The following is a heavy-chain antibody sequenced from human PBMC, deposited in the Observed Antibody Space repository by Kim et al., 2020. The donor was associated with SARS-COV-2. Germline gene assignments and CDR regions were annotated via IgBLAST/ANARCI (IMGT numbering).Heavy chain of an antibody. Sequence: SETLSLTCTVSGGSISSYYWSWIRQPPGKGLEWIGYIYYSGSTNYNPSLKSRVTISVDTSKNQFSLKLSSVTAADTAVYYCARCSSVLGYCSSTSCSPHWWYMDVWGKGTTVTVSS. CDR3: ARCSSVLGYCSSTSCSPHWWYMDV. V-gene: IGHV4-59*08. D-gene: IGHD2-2*01. CDR2: IYYSGST. J-gene: IGHJ6*03. CDR1: GGSISSYY.